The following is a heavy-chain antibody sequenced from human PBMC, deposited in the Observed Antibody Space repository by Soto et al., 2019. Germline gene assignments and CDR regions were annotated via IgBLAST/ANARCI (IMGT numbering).Heavy chain of an antibody. V-gene: IGHV3-53*01. CDR3: ARGPNSDC. D-gene: IGHD2-21*01. J-gene: IGHJ4*02. Sequence: EERLVQSGGGLVQPGGSLRLSCAAYGFSVVGNYMSWVRQAPGKGLELVSLIYSGGNPFYADSMKGRFTLSRDNSNNMLYLQMDSLRAEDTAVYYCARGPNSDCWGQGTLVIVSS. CDR1: GFSVVGNY. CDR2: IYSGGNP.